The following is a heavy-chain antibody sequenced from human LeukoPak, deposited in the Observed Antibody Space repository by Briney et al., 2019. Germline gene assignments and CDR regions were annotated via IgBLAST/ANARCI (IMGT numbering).Heavy chain of an antibody. D-gene: IGHD3-3*01. V-gene: IGHV1-2*02. Sequence: ASVKVFCKASGYTFTVFCIHWVRQAPGQGLEWMGRINPNSGGTNYAQKFQGRVTMTRDTSISTAYMELSRLRSDDTAIYYCATSTRSGYNWNSFDYWGQGTLVTVSS. CDR3: ATSTRSGYNWNSFDY. CDR1: GYTFTVFC. CDR2: INPNSGGT. J-gene: IGHJ4*02.